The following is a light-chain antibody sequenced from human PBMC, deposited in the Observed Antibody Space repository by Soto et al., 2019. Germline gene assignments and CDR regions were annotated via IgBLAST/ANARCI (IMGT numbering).Light chain of an antibody. CDR1: QSVSSD. CDR3: QQYKYRPPWA. Sequence: EIVMTQSPVSLSVSPGETATLSCRASQSVSSDLAWYQQKPGQPPRLLIYAASTRAAGIPARFSGSGSGTEFTLTIASLQSEDLAVYYCQQYKYRPPWALGPGTKVEIK. V-gene: IGKV3-15*01. J-gene: IGKJ1*01. CDR2: AAS.